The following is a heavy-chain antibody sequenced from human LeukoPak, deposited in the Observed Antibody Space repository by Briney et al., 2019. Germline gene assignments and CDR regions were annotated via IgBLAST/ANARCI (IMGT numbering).Heavy chain of an antibody. D-gene: IGHD6-13*01. CDR1: GFTFSSYA. CDR2: ISGSGGST. J-gene: IGHJ4*02. Sequence: GGSLRLSCAASGFTFSSYAMSWVRQAPGKGLEWVSAISGSGGSTYYADSVKGRFTISRDNSKNTLYLQMNSLRAKDTAVYYCAAAGTFISYFDYWGQGTLVTVSS. V-gene: IGHV3-23*01. CDR3: AAAGTFISYFDY.